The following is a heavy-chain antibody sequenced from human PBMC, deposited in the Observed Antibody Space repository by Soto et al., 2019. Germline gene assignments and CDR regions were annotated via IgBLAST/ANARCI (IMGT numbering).Heavy chain of an antibody. D-gene: IGHD6-19*01. V-gene: IGHV4-34*01. CDR2: INHSGSS. CDR1: GGSFSGYY. CDR3: AMAVAGRGANLPRARFDY. Sequence: SETLSLTCAVYGGSFSGYYWSWIRQPPGKGLEWIGEINHSGSSNYNPSLKSRVTISVDTSKNQFSLKLTSVTAADTAVYYCAMAVAGRGANLPRARFDYWGQGTLVTVSS. J-gene: IGHJ4*02.